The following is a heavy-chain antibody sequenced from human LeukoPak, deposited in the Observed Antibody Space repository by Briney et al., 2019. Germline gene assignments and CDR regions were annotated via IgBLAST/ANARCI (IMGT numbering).Heavy chain of an antibody. Sequence: PSETLSLTCTVSGGSISSSSYYWGWIRQPPGKGLEWIGSIYYSGSTYYNPSLKSRVTISVDTSKNQFSLKLSSVTAADTAVYYCAISRPGAFDIWGQGQWSPSLQ. CDR2: IYYSGST. J-gene: IGHJ3*02. V-gene: IGHV4-39*01. CDR3: AISRPGAFDI. CDR1: GGSISSSSYY.